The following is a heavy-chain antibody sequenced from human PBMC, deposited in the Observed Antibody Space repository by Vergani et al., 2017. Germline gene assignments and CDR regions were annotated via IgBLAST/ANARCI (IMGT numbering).Heavy chain of an antibody. D-gene: IGHD1-26*01. Sequence: QVQLVESGGGLVKPGGSLRLSCAASGFTFSDYYMSWIRQAPGKGLEWVSYISSSGSTIYYADSVKGRFTISRDNAKNSLYLQMNSLRAEDTAVYYCAKDLLRGRSGSYERNYYYGMDVWGQGTTVTVSS. CDR2: ISSSGSTI. V-gene: IGHV3-11*01. J-gene: IGHJ6*02. CDR3: AKDLLRGRSGSYERNYYYGMDV. CDR1: GFTFSDYY.